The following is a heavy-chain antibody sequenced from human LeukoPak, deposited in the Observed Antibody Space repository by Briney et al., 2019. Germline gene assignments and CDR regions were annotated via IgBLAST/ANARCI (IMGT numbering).Heavy chain of an antibody. CDR2: ISSSSSYI. D-gene: IGHD5-12*01. CDR3: ATLNGVATAP. Sequence: GGSLRLSCAASGFTFSSYSMNWVRQAPGKGLEWVSSISSSSSYIYYADSVKGRFTISRDNAKNSLCLQMNSLRAEDTAVYYCATLNGVATAPWGQGTLVTVSS. CDR1: GFTFSSYS. J-gene: IGHJ5*02. V-gene: IGHV3-21*01.